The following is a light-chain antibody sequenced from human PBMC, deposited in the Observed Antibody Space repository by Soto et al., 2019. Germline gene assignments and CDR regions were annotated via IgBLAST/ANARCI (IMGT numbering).Light chain of an antibody. CDR3: YSYTSSSTVL. CDR1: SSDVGGYNY. Sequence: QSALTQPASVSGSPGQSITISCTGISSDVGGYNYVSWYQQHPDKAPKLMIYDVSNRRSGVSNLFSGSKSGNTASLTISGLHAEDEADYYCYSYTSSSTVLFGGGTQLTVL. J-gene: IGLJ2*01. V-gene: IGLV2-14*01. CDR2: DVS.